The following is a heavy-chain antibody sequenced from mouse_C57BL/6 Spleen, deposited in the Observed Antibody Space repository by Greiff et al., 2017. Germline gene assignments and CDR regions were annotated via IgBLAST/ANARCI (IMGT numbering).Heavy chain of an antibody. J-gene: IGHJ4*01. V-gene: IGHV3-1*01. D-gene: IGHD2-12*01. CDR2: ISYSGST. CDR3: ARLRRGYAMDY. Sequence: EVQLQESGPGMVKPSQSLSLTCTVTGYSITSGYDWHWIRHFPGNKLEWMGYISYSGSTNYNPSLKSRISITHDTSKNHFLLKLNSVTTEDTATYYCARLRRGYAMDYWGQGTAVTVSS. CDR1: GYSITSGYD.